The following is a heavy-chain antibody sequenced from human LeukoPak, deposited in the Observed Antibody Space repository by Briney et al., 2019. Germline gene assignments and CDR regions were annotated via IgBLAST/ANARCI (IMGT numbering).Heavy chain of an antibody. D-gene: IGHD6-13*01. Sequence: SETLSLTCAVYGGSFSGYYWSWIRQPPGKGLEWIGEINHSGSTNYNPSLKSRVTISVDTSKNQFSLKLSSVTAADTAVYYCARDQRPQQLARVTKSFDYWGQGTLVTVSS. CDR2: INHSGST. CDR1: GGSFSGYY. V-gene: IGHV4-34*01. CDR3: ARDQRPQQLARVTKSFDY. J-gene: IGHJ4*02.